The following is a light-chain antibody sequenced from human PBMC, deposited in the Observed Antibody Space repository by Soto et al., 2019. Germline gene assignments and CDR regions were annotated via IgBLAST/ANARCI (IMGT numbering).Light chain of an antibody. CDR1: QSVSSNY. Sequence: EIVLTQSPGTLSLSPGERATLSCRASQSVSSNYLAWYQQKPGQAPRLLIYGASSRATGIPDRFSGSGSGTDFSLTISRLEPEDFEVYTCQQYDSSLITFGQGTRLEIK. CDR3: QQYDSSLIT. J-gene: IGKJ5*01. V-gene: IGKV3-20*01. CDR2: GAS.